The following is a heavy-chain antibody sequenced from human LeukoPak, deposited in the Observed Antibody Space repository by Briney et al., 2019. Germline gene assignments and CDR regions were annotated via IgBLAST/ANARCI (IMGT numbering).Heavy chain of an antibody. CDR3: TTAPHRLLLWFGEP. CDR2: IKSKTDGGTT. CDR1: GFTFSNAW. J-gene: IGHJ5*02. Sequence: GGSLRLSCAASGFTFSNAWMSWVRQAPGKGLEWVGRIKSKTDGGTTDYAAPVKGRFTISRDDSKNTLYLQMNSLKTEDTAVYYCTTAPHRLLLWFGEPWGQGTLVTVSS. D-gene: IGHD3-10*01. V-gene: IGHV3-15*01.